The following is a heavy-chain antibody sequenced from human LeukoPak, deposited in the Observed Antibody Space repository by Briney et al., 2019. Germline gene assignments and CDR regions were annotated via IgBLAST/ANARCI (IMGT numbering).Heavy chain of an antibody. J-gene: IGHJ4*02. CDR1: GFTFSSYA. CDR2: INHSGST. CDR3: ARGGGMTTVTKEYYFDY. D-gene: IGHD4-17*01. V-gene: IGHV4-34*01. Sequence: GSLRLSCAASGFTFSSYAMSWVRQPPGKGLEWIGEINHSGSTNYNPSLKSRVTISVDTSKNQFSLKLSSVTAADTAVYYCARGGGMTTVTKEYYFDYWGQGTLVTVSS.